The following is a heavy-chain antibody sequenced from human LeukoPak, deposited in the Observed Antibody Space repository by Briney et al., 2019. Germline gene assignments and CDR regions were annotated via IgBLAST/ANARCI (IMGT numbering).Heavy chain of an antibody. CDR3: AGLWFGELALSGDY. Sequence: ASVKVSCKASGGTFSSYAISWVRQAPGQGLEWMGGIIPIFGTANYAQKFQGRVTITADESTSTAYMELSSLRSEDTAVYYCAGLWFGELALSGDYWGQGTLVTVSS. D-gene: IGHD3-10*01. V-gene: IGHV1-69*13. CDR2: IIPIFGTA. CDR1: GGTFSSYA. J-gene: IGHJ4*02.